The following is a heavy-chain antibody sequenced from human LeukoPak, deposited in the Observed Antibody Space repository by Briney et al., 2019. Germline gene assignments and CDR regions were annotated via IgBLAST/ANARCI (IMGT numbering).Heavy chain of an antibody. CDR1: GGTFTSYD. CDR2: MNPNSGNT. J-gene: IGHJ6*03. CDR3: ARGLSGGELLYYYYMDV. V-gene: IGHV1-8*01. D-gene: IGHD1-26*01. Sequence: ASVKVSCKASGGTFTSYDINWVRQATGQGLEWMGRMNPNSGNTGYAQKFQGRVTITRNTSISTAYMELSSLRSEDTAVYYCARGLSGGELLYYYYMDVWGKGTTVTVSS.